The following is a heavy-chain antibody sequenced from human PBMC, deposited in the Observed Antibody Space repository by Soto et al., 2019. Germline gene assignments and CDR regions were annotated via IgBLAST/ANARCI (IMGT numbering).Heavy chain of an antibody. D-gene: IGHD5-18*01. CDR3: ATTLGYSYGYYDY. CDR1: GFTFTSSA. V-gene: IGHV1-58*01. CDR2: IVVGSGNT. Sequence: ASVKVSCKASGFTFTSSAVQWVRQARGQRLEWIGWIVVGSGNTNYAQKFQERVTITRDMSTSTAYMELRSLRSDDTAVYYCATTLGYSYGYYDYWGQGTLVTVSS. J-gene: IGHJ4*02.